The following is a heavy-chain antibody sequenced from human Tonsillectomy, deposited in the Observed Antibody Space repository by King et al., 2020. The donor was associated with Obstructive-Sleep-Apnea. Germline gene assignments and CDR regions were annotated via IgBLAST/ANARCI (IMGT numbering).Heavy chain of an antibody. CDR3: FPAVQWLVLIDY. CDR2: ICFDGSDK. D-gene: IGHD6-19*01. V-gene: IGHV3-30*02. Sequence: VQLVESGGGVVQPGGSLRLSCTASGFIFSNYGMHWVRQAPGKGLEWVAFICFDGSDKYYADSVKGRFTISRDNSENTLYLHMNSLRAEDTAVYYCFPAVQWLVLIDYWGQGTLVTVSP. CDR1: GFIFSNYG. J-gene: IGHJ4*02.